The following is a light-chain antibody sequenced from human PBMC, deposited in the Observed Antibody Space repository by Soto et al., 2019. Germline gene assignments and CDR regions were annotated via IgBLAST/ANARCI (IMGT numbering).Light chain of an antibody. CDR1: TGPVTRGYY. V-gene: IGLV7-43*01. Sequence: QAVVTQEPSLTVSPGGTVTLTCASSTGPVTRGYYPNWFQQKPGQAPRALIYDTGIKHSWTPGRFSGSLLGGKAVLTLSGAQPEDAAEYYCLLSGGGTYVFGPGTKLTVL. CDR2: DTG. CDR3: LLSGGGTYV. J-gene: IGLJ1*01.